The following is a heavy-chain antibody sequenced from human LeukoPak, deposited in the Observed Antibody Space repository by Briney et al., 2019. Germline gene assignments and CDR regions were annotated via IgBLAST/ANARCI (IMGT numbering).Heavy chain of an antibody. Sequence: PGRSLRLSCAASGFTFSSYAMHWVRQAPGKGLEWVAVISYDGSNKYYADSVKGRFTISRDNSKNTLYLQMNSVRAEDTAVYYCASIYGSGSYHPGTDYWGQGTLVTVSS. J-gene: IGHJ4*02. CDR2: ISYDGSNK. CDR1: GFTFSSYA. V-gene: IGHV3-30*04. CDR3: ASIYGSGSYHPGTDY. D-gene: IGHD3-10*01.